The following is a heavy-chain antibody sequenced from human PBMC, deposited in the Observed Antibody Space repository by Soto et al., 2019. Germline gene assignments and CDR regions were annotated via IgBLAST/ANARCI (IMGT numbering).Heavy chain of an antibody. Sequence: SETLSLTCTVSGGSISNYYWNWIRQSPGRGLEWIGYIYSSGSTHYNPSLQNRVTISIDTSKNQVSLKVNSVTAADTAVYYCARDHPHSYGVYYFDYWGQGTPVTV. D-gene: IGHD5-18*01. CDR2: IYSSGST. CDR1: GGSISNYY. V-gene: IGHV4-59*01. J-gene: IGHJ4*02. CDR3: ARDHPHSYGVYYFDY.